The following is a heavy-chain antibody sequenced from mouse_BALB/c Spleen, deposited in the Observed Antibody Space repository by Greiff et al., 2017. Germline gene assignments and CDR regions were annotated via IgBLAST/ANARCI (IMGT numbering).Heavy chain of an antibody. J-gene: IGHJ2*01. V-gene: IGHV3-8*02. CDR3: ARGRYGNYNYFDD. D-gene: IGHD2-10*02. CDR1: GDSITSGY. Sequence: EVKLLESGPSLVKPSQTLSLTCSVTGDSITSGYWNWFRKFPGNKLEYMGYISYSGSTYYNPSLKSRLSITRDTSKNQYYLQLNSVTTEDTATYSCARGRYGNYNYFDDWGQGTTLTVSS. CDR2: ISYSGST.